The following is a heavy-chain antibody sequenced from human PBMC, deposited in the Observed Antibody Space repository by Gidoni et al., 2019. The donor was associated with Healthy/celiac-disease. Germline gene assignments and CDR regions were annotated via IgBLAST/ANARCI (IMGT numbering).Heavy chain of an antibody. CDR3: ATSRPTIAVAGYYFDY. CDR2: FDPEDGET. D-gene: IGHD6-19*01. V-gene: IGHV1-24*01. J-gene: IGHJ4*02. Sequence: VRQAPGKGLEWMGGFDPEDGETIYAQKFQGRVTMTEDTSTDTAYMELSSLRSDDTAVYYCATSRPTIAVAGYYFDYWGQGTLVTVSS.